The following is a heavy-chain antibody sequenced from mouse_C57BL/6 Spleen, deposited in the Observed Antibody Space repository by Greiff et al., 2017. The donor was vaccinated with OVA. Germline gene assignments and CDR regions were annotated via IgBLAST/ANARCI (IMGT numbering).Heavy chain of an antibody. Sequence: EVQRVESGGGLVQPGGSLKLSCAASGFTFSDYYMYWVRQTPEKRLEWVAYISNGGGSTYYPDTVKGRFTISRDNAKNTLYLQMSRLKSEDTAMYYCARPRPFAYWGQGTLVTVSA. J-gene: IGHJ3*01. V-gene: IGHV5-12*01. CDR2: ISNGGGST. CDR1: GFTFSDYY. CDR3: ARPRPFAY.